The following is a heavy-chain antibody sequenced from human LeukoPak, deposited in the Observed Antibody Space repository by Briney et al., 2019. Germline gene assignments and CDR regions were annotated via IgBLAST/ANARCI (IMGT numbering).Heavy chain of an antibody. V-gene: IGHV3-21*04. CDR2: ISSSSSYI. J-gene: IGHJ1*01. CDR1: GFTFSSYS. D-gene: IGHD2-21*02. Sequence: GGSLRLSCAASGFTFSSYSMNWVRQAPGKGLEWVSSISSSSSYIYYADSVKGRFTVSRDNSKNTLYLQMNSLRAEDTAVYYCARAYCGGDCYSSHAEYFQHWGQGTLVTVSS. CDR3: ARAYCGGDCYSSHAEYFQH.